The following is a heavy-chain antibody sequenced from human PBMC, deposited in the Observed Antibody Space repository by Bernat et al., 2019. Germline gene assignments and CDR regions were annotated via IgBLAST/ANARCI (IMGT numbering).Heavy chain of an antibody. V-gene: IGHV3-30*18. J-gene: IGHJ6*02. CDR2: ISYDGSNK. D-gene: IGHD3-9*01. Sequence: QVQLVESGGGVVQPGRSLRLSCAASGFTFSSYGMHWVRQAPGKGLEWVAVISYDGSNKYYADSVKGRFTISRDNSKNTLYLQMNSLRAEDTAVYYCAKDLGYYDILTGYYYYYGMDVWGQGTTVTVSS. CDR3: AKDLGYYDILTGYYYYYGMDV. CDR1: GFTFSSYG.